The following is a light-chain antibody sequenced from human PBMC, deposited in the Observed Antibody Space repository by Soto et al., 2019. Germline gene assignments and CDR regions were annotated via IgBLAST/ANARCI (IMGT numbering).Light chain of an antibody. V-gene: IGKV3-11*01. CDR1: QSVSSY. J-gene: IGKJ4*02. CDR3: HQRSNWPPLT. Sequence: EIVLTQSPATLSLSPGERATLSCRASQSVSSYLAWYQQRPGQATRLVIDDASRRATGIPPRFSGSGSGTDFTLTISSLEPEDFAVYYCHQRSNWPPLTFGGGTKVDIK. CDR2: DAS.